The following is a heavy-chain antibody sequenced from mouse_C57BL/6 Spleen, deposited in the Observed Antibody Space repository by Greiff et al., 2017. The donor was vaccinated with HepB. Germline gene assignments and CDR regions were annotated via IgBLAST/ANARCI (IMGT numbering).Heavy chain of an antibody. J-gene: IGHJ2*01. CDR2: IYPGDGDT. Sequence: VQLKQSGPELVKPGASVKISRKASGYAFSSSWMNWVKQRPGKGLEWIGRIYPGDGDTNYNGKFKGKATLTADKSSSTAYMQLSSLTSEDSAVYFCARDYDYDRVDYWGQGTTLTVSS. V-gene: IGHV1-82*01. CDR3: ARDYDYDRVDY. D-gene: IGHD2-4*01. CDR1: GYAFSSSW.